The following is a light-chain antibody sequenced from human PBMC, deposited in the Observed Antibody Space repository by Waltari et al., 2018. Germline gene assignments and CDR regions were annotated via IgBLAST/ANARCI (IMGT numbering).Light chain of an antibody. CDR1: QSISSW. V-gene: IGKV1-5*03. CDR2: KAS. J-gene: IGKJ1*01. CDR3: LQFTSSPWT. Sequence: DIQMTQSQSSLSASVGDTVTITCRASQSISSWLDWYQQKPGKAPKLLIYKASSLQSGVPSRFSGRGSGTEFTLTISSLQPEDFATYYCLQFTSSPWTFGQGTKVEIK.